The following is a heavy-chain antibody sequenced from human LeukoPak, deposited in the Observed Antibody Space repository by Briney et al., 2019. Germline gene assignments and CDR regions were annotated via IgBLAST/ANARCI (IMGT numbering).Heavy chain of an antibody. J-gene: IGHJ4*02. D-gene: IGHD4-17*01. CDR2: KYYSGST. CDR3: ARTPLTRATVTTGPWYFDY. Sequence: SETLSLTCTVSGGSISSYYWSWIRQPPGKGLEWIGYKYYSGSTNYNPSLKSRVTISLDTSKNQFSLKVSSVTAADTAVYYCARTPLTRATVTTGPWYFDYWGQGTLVTVSS. V-gene: IGHV4-59*01. CDR1: GGSISSYY.